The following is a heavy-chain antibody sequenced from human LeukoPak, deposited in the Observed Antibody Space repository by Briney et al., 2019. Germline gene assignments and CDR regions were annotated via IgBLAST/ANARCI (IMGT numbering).Heavy chain of an antibody. Sequence: GGSLRLSCAASGFTFSSYWMSWVRQAPGKGLEWVANFKHDGSEKYYVDSVKGRFTISRDNAKNSLYLRMNSLRAEDTSVYYCARGSYSSSSIRLYYYYMDVWGKGTTVTVSS. D-gene: IGHD6-6*01. CDR1: GFTFSSYW. V-gene: IGHV3-7*01. J-gene: IGHJ6*03. CDR2: FKHDGSEK. CDR3: ARGSYSSSSIRLYYYYMDV.